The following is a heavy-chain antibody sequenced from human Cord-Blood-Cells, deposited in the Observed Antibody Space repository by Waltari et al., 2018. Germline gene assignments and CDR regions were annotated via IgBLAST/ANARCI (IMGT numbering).Heavy chain of an antibody. CDR1: GSSFSCYD. CDR2: LSGSGGST. J-gene: IGHJ4*02. V-gene: IGHV3-23*01. Sequence: EVQWLVAAGGVVQHGGSLRIRWAASGSSFSCYDMCWVRQARGKGLEWVSALSGSGGSTYYADSVKGRFTISRDNSKNTLYLQMNRLRAEDTAVYYCAKQFDCCSSTSCVDYWGQGTLVTVSS. CDR3: AKQFDCCSSTSCVDY. D-gene: IGHD2-2*01.